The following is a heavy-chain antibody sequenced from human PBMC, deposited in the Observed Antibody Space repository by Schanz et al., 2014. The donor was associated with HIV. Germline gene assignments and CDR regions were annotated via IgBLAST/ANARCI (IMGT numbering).Heavy chain of an antibody. V-gene: IGHV3-23*04. CDR2: VRHDGGAT. J-gene: IGHJ5*02. CDR3: VTEQYSTISA. CDR1: GFSLGDYY. D-gene: IGHD2-15*01. Sequence: VQLVESGGGVVQPGRSLRLSCAASGFSLGDYYMSWIRQAPGKGLEWISAVRHDGGATYYADSVKGRFTISRDNSRNILYLQMSNLRAEDTALYYCVTEQYSTISAWGQGALVIVSS.